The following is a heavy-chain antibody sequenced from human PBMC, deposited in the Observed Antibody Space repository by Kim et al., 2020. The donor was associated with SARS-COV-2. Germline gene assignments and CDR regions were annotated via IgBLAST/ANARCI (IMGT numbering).Heavy chain of an antibody. Sequence: ASVKVSCKASAYTFINYALHWVRQAPGQRLEWMGWIHTGNGNINYSENFQGRITITRDTFASTAYMELSSLRSEDTAVYYCARLVGTPTDFDYWGQGTLVTVSS. J-gene: IGHJ4*02. CDR3: ARLVGTPTDFDY. CDR2: IHTGNGNI. D-gene: IGHD1-26*01. CDR1: AYTFINYA. V-gene: IGHV1-3*04.